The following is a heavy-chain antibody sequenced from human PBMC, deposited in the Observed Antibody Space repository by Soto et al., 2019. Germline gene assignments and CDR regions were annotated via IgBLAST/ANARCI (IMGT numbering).Heavy chain of an antibody. CDR3: ARFYCSSTRCYTIVDS. D-gene: IGHD2-2*02. Sequence: GESLKISCKGSGCSFTSCWISWVRQMPGKGLEWMGRIDPSVSYTNYSPSFQGHVTISADKSISTAYLQWSSLKASDTAMYYCARFYCSSTRCYTIVDSWGQGTLVTVSS. CDR2: IDPSVSYT. V-gene: IGHV5-10-1*01. J-gene: IGHJ4*02. CDR1: GCSFTSCW.